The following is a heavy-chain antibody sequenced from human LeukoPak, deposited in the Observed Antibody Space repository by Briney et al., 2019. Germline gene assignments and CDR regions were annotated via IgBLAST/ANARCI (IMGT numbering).Heavy chain of an antibody. D-gene: IGHD1-26*01. Sequence: GASVKVSCKASGYTFTGYYMHWVRQAPGQGLEWMGWINPNSGDTKYTHKFQGRVTLTRDTSISTAYMELSRLRSDDTAVYYCARAAVGAYYFDYWGQGTLVTVSS. V-gene: IGHV1-2*02. J-gene: IGHJ4*02. CDR1: GYTFTGYY. CDR3: ARAAVGAYYFDY. CDR2: INPNSGDT.